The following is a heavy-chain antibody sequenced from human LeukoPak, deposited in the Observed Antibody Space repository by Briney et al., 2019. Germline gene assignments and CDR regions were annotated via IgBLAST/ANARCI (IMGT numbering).Heavy chain of an antibody. V-gene: IGHV3-21*01. D-gene: IGHD3-3*01. Sequence: PGGSLRLSCAASGFTFSSYSMNWVRQAPGKGLEWVSSISSSSSYIYYADSVKGRFTISRGNAKNSLYLQMNSLRAEDTAVYYCARRPHDYDFWSGPYYYYYGMDVWGQGTTVTVSS. J-gene: IGHJ6*02. CDR2: ISSSSSYI. CDR3: ARRPHDYDFWSGPYYYYYGMDV. CDR1: GFTFSSYS.